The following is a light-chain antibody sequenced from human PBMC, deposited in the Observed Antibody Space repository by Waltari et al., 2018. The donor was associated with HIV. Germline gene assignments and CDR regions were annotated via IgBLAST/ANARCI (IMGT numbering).Light chain of an antibody. V-gene: IGLV3-10*01. CDR3: YSIDGSGHYMV. J-gene: IGLJ2*01. CDR1: ALPKRF. Sequence: SYELTQPPSVSVSPGQTARITCSGDALPKRFAYWYQQRSGRAPVLVIYEDNTRPSGIPERFSATNSGTVATLTISGAQVDDEADYYCYSIDGSGHYMVFGGGTKLTVL. CDR2: EDN.